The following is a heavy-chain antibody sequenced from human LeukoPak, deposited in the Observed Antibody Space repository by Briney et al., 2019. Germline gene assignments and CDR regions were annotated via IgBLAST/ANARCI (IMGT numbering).Heavy chain of an antibody. J-gene: IGHJ4*02. CDR2: INWNGGST. CDR1: GFTLDDYG. D-gene: IGHD3-10*01. Sequence: GGSLRLSCAASGFTLDDYGMSWVRQAPGKGLEWVSGINWNGGSTGYADFVKGRFTISRDNAKNSLYLQMNSLRAEDTAVYYCAIGNVLLWFGESEGDYWGQGTLVTVSS. V-gene: IGHV3-20*04. CDR3: AIGNVLLWFGESEGDY.